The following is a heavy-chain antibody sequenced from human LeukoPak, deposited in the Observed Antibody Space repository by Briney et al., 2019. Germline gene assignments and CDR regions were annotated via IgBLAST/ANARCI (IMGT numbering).Heavy chain of an antibody. J-gene: IGHJ5*02. CDR2: ICDNGHT. CDR3: ARVNGYCSSTSCSKYNWFDP. Sequence: SETLSLTCTFSGGSFSPAHWSWIRQPPGKGLEWIGVICDNGHTDYNPSLKSRVTISVDTSKRQFSLKLSSVTAADTAVYYCARVNGYCSSTSCSKYNWFDPWGQGTLVTVSS. CDR1: GGSFSPAH. D-gene: IGHD2-2*03. V-gene: IGHV4-59*12.